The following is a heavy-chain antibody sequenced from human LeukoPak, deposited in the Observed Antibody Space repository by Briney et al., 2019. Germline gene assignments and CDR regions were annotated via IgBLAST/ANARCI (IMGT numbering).Heavy chain of an antibody. CDR1: GFTVSSNY. D-gene: IGHD2-2*01. J-gene: IGHJ5*01. V-gene: IGHV3-23*01. CDR3: AKGDCSRASCLRLDS. Sequence: GGSLRLSCAASGFTVSSNYMSWVRQAPGKGLEWVSGLSNSGDDTYYADSVKGRFTISRDNSKNTLYLQMNNLRPEDTAIYYCAKGDCSRASCLRLDSWGQGTLVTVSS. CDR2: LSNSGDDT.